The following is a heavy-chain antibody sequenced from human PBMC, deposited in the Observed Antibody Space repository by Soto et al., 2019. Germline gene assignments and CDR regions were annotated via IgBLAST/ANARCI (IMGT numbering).Heavy chain of an antibody. CDR2: IYWDDDK. D-gene: IGHD3-3*01. CDR1: GFSLTTSGVG. Sequence: QITLNESGPTVVRPTETLTLTCRFSGFSLTTSGVGVGWIRQSPGKAPEWLALIYWDDDKRYSASLKSRLTITNDTSTIQVVLTVSDLDPTDTATYYCAHRVLRTVFGLVTTTAIYFDFWGQGTPVAVSS. CDR3: AHRVLRTVFGLVTTTAIYFDF. J-gene: IGHJ4*02. V-gene: IGHV2-5*02.